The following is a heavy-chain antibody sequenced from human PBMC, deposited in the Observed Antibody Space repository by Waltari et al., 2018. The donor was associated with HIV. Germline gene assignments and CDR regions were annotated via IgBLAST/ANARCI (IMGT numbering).Heavy chain of an antibody. CDR1: GLTFNTFW. CDR2: INQDGSQR. D-gene: IGHD2-15*01. J-gene: IGHJ5*01. CDR3: ARDNVVSFDS. Sequence: EVQLVESGGGLVQPGGSLRLSCAASGLTFNTFWMSWVRQAPGKGLEWVASINQDGSQRYSGDSVKGRFSISRDNAKNSLYLQMNSLRVEDSAVYYCARDNVVSFDSWGQGTLVTVSS. V-gene: IGHV3-7*01.